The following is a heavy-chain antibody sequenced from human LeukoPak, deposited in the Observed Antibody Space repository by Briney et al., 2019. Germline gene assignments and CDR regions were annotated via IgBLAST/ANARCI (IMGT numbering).Heavy chain of an antibody. CDR3: ARGFYYTGMDV. V-gene: IGHV6-1*01. CDR1: GDSVSSNSAA. J-gene: IGHJ6*02. CDR2: TYYGSKWYS. D-gene: IGHD3-10*01. Sequence: SQTLSLTCAISGDSVSSNSAAWHWIRQSPSRGLEWLGRTYYGSKWYSDYAVSVKSRITFNPDTSKNQFSLQLNSVTPEDTAVYYCARGFYYTGMDVWGQGTTVTVSS.